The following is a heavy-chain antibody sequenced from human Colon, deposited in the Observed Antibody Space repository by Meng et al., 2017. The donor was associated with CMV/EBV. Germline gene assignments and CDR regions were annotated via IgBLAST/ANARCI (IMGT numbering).Heavy chain of an antibody. V-gene: IGHV1-2*02. D-gene: IGHD1-26*01. CDR1: GYTFNVYF. Sequence: QWQFVPFVAEWKTPGASVKVYCKASGYTFNVYFMDWVRQDTGQGLEWMGSINHNSGGTNYAQKFKGRVTMTRDTSINTAYMELSRLRSDDTAVYYCATVSGGDFDYWGQGTLVTVSS. CDR3: ATVSGGDFDY. J-gene: IGHJ4*02. CDR2: INHNSGGT.